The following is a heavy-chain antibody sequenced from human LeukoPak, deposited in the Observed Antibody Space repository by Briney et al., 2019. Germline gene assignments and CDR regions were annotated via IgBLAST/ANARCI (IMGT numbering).Heavy chain of an antibody. CDR1: GYTFTTYD. D-gene: IGHD3-10*01. J-gene: IGHJ4*02. V-gene: IGHV1-8*01. CDR2: MNPNSGNT. Sequence: VASVKVSCKASGYTFTTYDINWVRQATGQGLEWMGWMNPNSGNTGYAQKFQGRVTMTRNTSMSTAYMELSSLRSEDTAAYYCARANYYGSGKKDLDYWGQGTLVTVSS. CDR3: ARANYYGSGKKDLDY.